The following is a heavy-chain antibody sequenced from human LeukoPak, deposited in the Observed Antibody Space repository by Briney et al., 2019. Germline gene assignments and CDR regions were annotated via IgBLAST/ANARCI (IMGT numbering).Heavy chain of an antibody. CDR2: ISGSGGST. CDR1: GFTFSSYA. D-gene: IGHD3-16*01. V-gene: IGHV3-23*01. CDR3: AKGGYVWGSYDLNWFDP. Sequence: GGSLRLSCAASGFTFSSYAVSWVRQAPGKGLEWVSAISGSGGSTYYADSVKGRFTISRDNSKNTLYLQMNSLRAEDTAVYYCAKGGYVWGSYDLNWFDPWGQGTLVTVSS. J-gene: IGHJ5*02.